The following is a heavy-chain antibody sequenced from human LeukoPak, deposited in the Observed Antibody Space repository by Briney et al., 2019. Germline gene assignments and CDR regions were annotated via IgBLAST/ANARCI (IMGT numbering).Heavy chain of an antibody. J-gene: IGHJ6*03. D-gene: IGHD3-22*01. CDR3: ARDPQTYSYDNSGSDFSYYYYMDV. CDR1: GFTFDDYG. V-gene: IGHV3-20*04. Sequence: PGGSLRLSCAASGFTFDDYGMSWVRQAPGKGLEWVSGINWNGGSTGYADSVKGRFTISRDNAKNSLYLQMNSLRAEDTALYYCARDPQTYSYDNSGSDFSYYYYMDVWGKGTTVTVSS. CDR2: INWNGGST.